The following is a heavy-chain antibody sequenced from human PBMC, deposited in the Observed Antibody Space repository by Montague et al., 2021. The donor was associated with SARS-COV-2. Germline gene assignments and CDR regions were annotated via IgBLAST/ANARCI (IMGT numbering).Heavy chain of an antibody. J-gene: IGHJ6*02. CDR2: TYHRSKWYL. CDR3: ARAPYSSGFYGMDV. D-gene: IGHD3-22*01. CDR1: GDSVVALRPT. Sequence: CAISGDSVVALRPTSGGHTHALPSRLECLGCTYHRSKWYLDYAVSVKGRITINADTSRNQFSLQLNSVTPEDTAVYYCARAPYSSGFYGMDVWGQGTTVTVSS. V-gene: IGHV6-1*01.